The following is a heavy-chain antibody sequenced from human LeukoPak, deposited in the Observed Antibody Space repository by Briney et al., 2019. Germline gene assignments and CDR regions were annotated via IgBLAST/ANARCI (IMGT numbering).Heavy chain of an antibody. D-gene: IGHD1-26*01. CDR1: GVSTNTYCY. V-gene: IGHV4-59*08. J-gene: IGHJ4*02. Sequence: PSETLSLTCTVSGVSTNTYCYWSWIRQPPGKGLEWIGYVDYSGRTKYSPSLKSRVTISVDTSKYQFSLELSSVTAADTAVYYCATNIPTPTTSPPLGYWGQGTLVTVSS. CDR3: ATNIPTPTTSPPLGY. CDR2: VDYSGRT.